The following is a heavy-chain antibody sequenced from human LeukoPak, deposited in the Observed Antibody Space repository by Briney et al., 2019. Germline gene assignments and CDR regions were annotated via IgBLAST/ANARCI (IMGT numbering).Heavy chain of an antibody. CDR2: ISQTGTDI. D-gene: IGHD7-27*01. CDR1: GLTFSDHY. J-gene: IGHJ4*02. V-gene: IGHV3-11*04. CDR3: GRGHWGLDS. Sequence: GGSLRLSCAASGLTFSDHYMTWIRQAPGKGLEWVSYISQTGTDINYADYVKGRFTLSRDNARNSLYLQMDNLRVEDTAVYDCGRGHWGLDSRGQGTLVSVSS.